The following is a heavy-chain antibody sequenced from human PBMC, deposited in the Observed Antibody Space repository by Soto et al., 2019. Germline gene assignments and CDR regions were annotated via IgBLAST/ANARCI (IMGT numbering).Heavy chain of an antibody. CDR1: GGSMSRDYSY. V-gene: IGHV4-30-4*01. Sequence: QVQLQQSGPGLVKPSQTLSLTCSVSGGSMSRDYSYWTWIRQPPGKALEWIGYMSYSGSTNYNPSVQSRVTISGDASKHQFSLKVPAVTGADTAVYFCAREKTASLTSGDYLFVSGGQGTLVIVSS. CDR3: AREKTASLTSGDYLFVS. J-gene: IGHJ4*02. D-gene: IGHD3-10*01. CDR2: MSYSGST.